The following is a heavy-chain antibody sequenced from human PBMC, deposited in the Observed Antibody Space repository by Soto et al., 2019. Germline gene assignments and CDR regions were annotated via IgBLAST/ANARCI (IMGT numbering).Heavy chain of an antibody. D-gene: IGHD3-9*01. CDR3: ARDLVGYYDILTGYSGTPTNWFDP. V-gene: IGHV1-2*02. Sequence: ASVKVSFKASGYTFTGYYMHWLRQAPGQGLEWMGWINPNSGGTNYAQKFQGRVTMTRDTSISTAYMELSRLRSDDTAVYYCARDLVGYYDILTGYSGTPTNWFDPWGQGTLVTVSS. J-gene: IGHJ5*02. CDR1: GYTFTGYY. CDR2: INPNSGGT.